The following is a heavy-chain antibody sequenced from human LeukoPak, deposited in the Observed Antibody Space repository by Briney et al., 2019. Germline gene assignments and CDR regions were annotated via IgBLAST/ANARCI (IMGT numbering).Heavy chain of an antibody. CDR2: IYYSGST. V-gene: IGHV4-59*12. J-gene: IGHJ3*02. CDR3: ARGLKRRYCSGGSCYQNAFDI. Sequence: SETLSLTCSVSGGSINSYHWSWIRQPPGKGLEWIGYIYYSGSTNYNPSLKSRVTISVDTSKNQFSLKLSSVTAADTAVYYCARGLKRRYCSGGSCYQNAFDIWGQGTMVTVSS. D-gene: IGHD2-15*01. CDR1: GGSINSYH.